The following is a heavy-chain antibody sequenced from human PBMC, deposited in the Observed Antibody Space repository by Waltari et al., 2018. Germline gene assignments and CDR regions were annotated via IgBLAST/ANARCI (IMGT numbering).Heavy chain of an antibody. CDR3: ARGGFCGGDCYYRGIDY. Sequence: EVQLVEPGGGLVQPGGSLRLSCAASGFTFSSYEMNWVRQAPGKGLEWVSYISSSGSTIYYADSVKGRFTISRDNAKNSLYLQMNSLRAEDTAVYYCARGGFCGGDCYYRGIDYWGQGTLVTVSS. J-gene: IGHJ4*02. CDR2: ISSSGSTI. V-gene: IGHV3-48*03. CDR1: GFTFSSYE. D-gene: IGHD2-21*02.